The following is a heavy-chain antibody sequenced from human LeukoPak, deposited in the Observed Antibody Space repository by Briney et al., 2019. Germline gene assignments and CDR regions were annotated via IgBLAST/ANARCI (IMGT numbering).Heavy chain of an antibody. J-gene: IGHJ4*02. CDR3: ARGYSSGWGRAGYYFDY. CDR2: IEYDGTHT. V-gene: IGHV3-30*04. D-gene: IGHD6-19*01. CDR1: GFTFGHYA. Sequence: GGSLRLSCAASGFTFGHYAMHWVRQAPGKGLEWVALIEYDGTHTFYADSVKGRFTISRDNAKNSLYLQMNSLRAEDTAVYYCARGYSSGWGRAGYYFDYWGQGTLVTVSS.